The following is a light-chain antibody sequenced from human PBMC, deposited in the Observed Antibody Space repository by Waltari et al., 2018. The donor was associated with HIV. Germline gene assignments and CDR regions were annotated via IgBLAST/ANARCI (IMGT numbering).Light chain of an antibody. CDR1: SSDVGGYNY. CDR2: DLT. CDR3: CSFAGSYTWL. V-gene: IGLV2-11*01. J-gene: IGLJ2*01. Sequence: QSALTQPRSVSGSPGQSVTISCTGTSSDVGGYNYVSWYQQLPGKAPKLMIYDLTERPSGVHDRFSGSKSGNTASLTISGLQAEDEADYYCCSFAGSYTWLFGGGTKLTVL.